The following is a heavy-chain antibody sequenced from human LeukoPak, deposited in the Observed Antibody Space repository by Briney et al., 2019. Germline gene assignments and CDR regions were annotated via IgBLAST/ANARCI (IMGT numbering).Heavy chain of an antibody. CDR2: INHSGST. Sequence: PSETLSLTCAVYGGSFSGYYWSWIRQPPGKGLEWIGEINHSGSTSYNPSLKSRVTISVDTSKNQFSLKLSSVTAADTAVYYCARGRIAARKHFDYWGQGTLVTVSS. D-gene: IGHD6-6*01. V-gene: IGHV4-34*01. CDR3: ARGRIAARKHFDY. CDR1: GGSFSGYY. J-gene: IGHJ4*02.